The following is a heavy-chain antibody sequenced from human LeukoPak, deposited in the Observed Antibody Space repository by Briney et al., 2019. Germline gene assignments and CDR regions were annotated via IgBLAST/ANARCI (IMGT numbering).Heavy chain of an antibody. D-gene: IGHD3/OR15-3a*01. CDR2: IDPNSGGT. J-gene: IGHJ4*02. V-gene: IGHV1-2*02. CDR3: ARDREGLAYFDY. CDR1: GCTFTGKF. Sequence: ASVKVSCKASGCTFTGKFIHWVRQAPGQGLEWMGWIDPNSGGTDYAQKFRGRVTMTRDTSTSTAYMDLSSLISDDTAVYYCARDREGLAYFDYWGQGTLVTVSS.